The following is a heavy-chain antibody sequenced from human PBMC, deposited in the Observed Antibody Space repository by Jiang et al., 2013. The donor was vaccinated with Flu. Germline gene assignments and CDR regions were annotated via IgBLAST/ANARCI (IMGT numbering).Heavy chain of an antibody. D-gene: IGHD5-18*01. Sequence: GLVKPSQTLSLTCTVSGGSISSGSYYWSWIRQPAGKGLEWIGRIYTSGSTNYNPSLKSRVTISVDTSKNQFSLKLSSVTAADTAVYYCARDWGRGPGYSYGSGWFDPWGQGTLVTVSS. CDR1: GGSISSGSYY. V-gene: IGHV4-61*02. J-gene: IGHJ5*02. CDR3: ARDWGRGPGYSYGSGWFDP. CDR2: IYTSGST.